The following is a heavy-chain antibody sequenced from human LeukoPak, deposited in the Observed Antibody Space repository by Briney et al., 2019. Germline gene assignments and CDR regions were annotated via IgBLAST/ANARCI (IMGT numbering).Heavy chain of an antibody. CDR3: ARTFYDYVGGSYRASNFDY. Sequence: SVKVSCKAPGGTFSSYGISWMRQAPGQGLEWMGGIIPVFGTANYAQMFQGRLTITADKSTSTAYMELSSLRSEDTAVFYCARTFYDYVGGSYRASNFDYWGQGTLVTVSS. CDR2: IIPVFGTA. V-gene: IGHV1-69*06. D-gene: IGHD3-16*02. J-gene: IGHJ4*02. CDR1: GGTFSSYG.